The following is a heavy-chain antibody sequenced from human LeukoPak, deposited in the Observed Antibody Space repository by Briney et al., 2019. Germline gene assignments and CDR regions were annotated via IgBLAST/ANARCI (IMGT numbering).Heavy chain of an antibody. CDR2: INHSGST. D-gene: IGHD3-10*01. V-gene: IGHV4-38-2*02. CDR1: GYSISSGYY. CDR3: ARRVKLPSYYGSGSHPHVHWFDP. Sequence: PSETLSLTCTVSGYSISSGYYWGWIRQPPGKGLEWIGEINHSGSTNYNPSLKSRVTISVDMSKNQFSLKLSSVTAADTAVYYCARRVKLPSYYGSGSHPHVHWFDPWGQGTLVTVSS. J-gene: IGHJ5*02.